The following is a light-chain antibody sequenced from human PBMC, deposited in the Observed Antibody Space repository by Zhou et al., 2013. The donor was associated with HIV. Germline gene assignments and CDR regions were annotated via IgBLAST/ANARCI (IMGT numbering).Light chain of an antibody. CDR2: AAS. V-gene: IGKV1-8*01. CDR1: QDVSSH. J-gene: IGKJ1*01. Sequence: AIRMTQSPSSLSASTGDRVTITCRASQDVSSHLAWYQQKPGKAPRLLIYAASTLQSGVPSRFSGSGSGTEFTLTISSLQPEDFATYYCQQYNSYSGKFGQGTKVEIK. CDR3: QQYNSYSGK.